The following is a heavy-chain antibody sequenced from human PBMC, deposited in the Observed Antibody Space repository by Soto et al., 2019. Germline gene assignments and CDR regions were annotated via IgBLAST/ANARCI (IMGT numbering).Heavy chain of an antibody. CDR1: GFTFNTYA. V-gene: IGHV3-23*01. CDR2: ISGRGGNA. CDR3: ARAPAGAVTNPFDY. D-gene: IGHD4-17*01. Sequence: EVQLLESGGGLVQPGGPLRLSCAASGFTFNTYAMSWVRQAPGKGLEWVSAISGRGGNAYYADSVKGRFTISRDNSMSTLFLQMCSLRAEDAAIYYCARAPAGAVTNPFDYWGQGTLVTVS. J-gene: IGHJ4*02.